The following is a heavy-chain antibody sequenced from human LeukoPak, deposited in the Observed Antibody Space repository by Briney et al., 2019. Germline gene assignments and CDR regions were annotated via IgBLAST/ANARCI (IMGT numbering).Heavy chain of an antibody. Sequence: GGSLRLSCAASGFTFSTYGMHWVRQAPGKGLEWVAFIRYDGSNKYFADSVKGRFTISRDNSKNTLYLQMNSLRAEDTAVYYCAKPLPGIAAAYFDYRGQGTLVTVSS. V-gene: IGHV3-30*02. CDR1: GFTFSTYG. D-gene: IGHD6-13*01. CDR3: AKPLPGIAAAYFDY. J-gene: IGHJ4*02. CDR2: IRYDGSNK.